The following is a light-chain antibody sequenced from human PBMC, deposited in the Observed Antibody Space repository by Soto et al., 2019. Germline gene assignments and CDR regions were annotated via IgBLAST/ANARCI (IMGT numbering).Light chain of an antibody. J-gene: IGKJ2*01. CDR2: SAS. Sequence: EIVLTQSPGTLSLSPGERATLSCRASETVSSTYLTWYQQKPGQAPRLLIYSASSRATGIPDRFSGRESGTDFTLTIIRLEPEDFAVYYCQVYRSSLYTFGQGTKLELK. V-gene: IGKV3-20*01. CDR1: ETVSSTY. CDR3: QVYRSSLYT.